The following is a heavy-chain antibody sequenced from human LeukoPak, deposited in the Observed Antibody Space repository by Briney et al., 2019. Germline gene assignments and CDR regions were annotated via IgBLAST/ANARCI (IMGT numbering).Heavy chain of an antibody. CDR3: AKSSMEGLRYSSSWYRPPYFDY. CDR2: IRYDGSNK. Sequence: GGSLRLSCAASGFIFSNYGMHWVRQAPGKGLEWVAFIRYDGSNKYYADSVKGRFTISRDNSKNTLYLQMNSLRAEDTAVYYCAKSSMEGLRYSSSWYRPPYFDYWGQGTLVTVSS. CDR1: GFIFSNYG. J-gene: IGHJ4*02. V-gene: IGHV3-30*02. D-gene: IGHD6-13*01.